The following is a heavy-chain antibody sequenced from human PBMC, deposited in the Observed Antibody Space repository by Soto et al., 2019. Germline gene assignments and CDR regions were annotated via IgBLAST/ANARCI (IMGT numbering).Heavy chain of an antibody. CDR2: IYYSGRT. V-gene: IGHV4-61*01. J-gene: IGHJ4*02. D-gene: IGHD7-27*01. Sequence: LPETLSLTCTVSGGSVSSGSYYWSWVRQPPGKGLEWIGYIYYSGRTNYNPSLKSRVTMSVDTSKNQFSLKLSSVTAADTAVYYCARDLNGGFDYWGQGTLVTVSS. CDR3: ARDLNGGFDY. CDR1: GGSVSSGSYY.